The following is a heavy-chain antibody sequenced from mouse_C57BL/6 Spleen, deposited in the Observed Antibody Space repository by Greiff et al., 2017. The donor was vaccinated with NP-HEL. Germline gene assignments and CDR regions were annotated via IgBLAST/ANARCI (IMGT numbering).Heavy chain of an antibody. CDR3: VPITLENYFDY. CDR1: GFTFSSYA. V-gene: IGHV5-4*03. CDR2: ISDGGSYT. Sequence: DVKLVESGGGLVKPGGSLKLSCAASGFTFSSYAMSWVRQTPEKRLEWVATISDGGSYTYYPDNVKGRFTISRDNAKNNLYLQMSHLKSEDTAMYYCVPITLENYFDYWGQGTTLTVSS. D-gene: IGHD1-1*02. J-gene: IGHJ2*01.